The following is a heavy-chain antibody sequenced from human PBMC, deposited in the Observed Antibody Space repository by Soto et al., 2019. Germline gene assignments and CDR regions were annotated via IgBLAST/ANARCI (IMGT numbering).Heavy chain of an antibody. J-gene: IGHJ4*02. CDR2: INPNSGGT. D-gene: IGHD5-18*01. V-gene: IGHV1-2*04. CDR1: GYTFTAYY. CDR3: ARDSIYNSYGTXFDY. Sequence: GASVKVSCKASGYTFTAYYMHWVRQAPGQGLEWMGWINPNSGGTNYAQKFQGWVTMTRDTSISTAYMELSRLTSDDTAVYYCARDSIYNSYGTXFDYWGQGALVTVSS.